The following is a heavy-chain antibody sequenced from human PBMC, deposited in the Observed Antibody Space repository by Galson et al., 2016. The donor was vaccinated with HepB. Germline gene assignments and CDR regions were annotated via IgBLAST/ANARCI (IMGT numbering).Heavy chain of an antibody. Sequence: SVKVSCKASGYRFTSYGFSWLRQAPGQGLEWMGWISASNGNTDYPQKFQGRVTMTTDTSTNTAYMEMRSLRSDDTAAYYCARDDKSGSWSWFDPWGQGTLVTVSS. CDR2: ISASNGNT. D-gene: IGHD6-13*01. V-gene: IGHV1-18*01. CDR1: GYRFTSYG. J-gene: IGHJ5*02. CDR3: ARDDKSGSWSWFDP.